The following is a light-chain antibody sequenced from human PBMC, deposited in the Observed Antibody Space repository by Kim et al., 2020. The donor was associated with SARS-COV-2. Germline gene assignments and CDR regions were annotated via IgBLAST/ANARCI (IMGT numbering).Light chain of an antibody. V-gene: IGKV1-5*03. CDR3: QQFDFVPWT. CDR2: KGS. J-gene: IGKJ1*01. CDR1: QTLSTR. Sequence: DIQLTQSPSTLAASVGERVTITCRASQTLSTRLAWYQQKVGKAPKLLIYKGSTLQSGVPPRFSGSGSGTEFTLTISSLQPDDFASYYCQQFDFVPWTFGQGTKVDIK.